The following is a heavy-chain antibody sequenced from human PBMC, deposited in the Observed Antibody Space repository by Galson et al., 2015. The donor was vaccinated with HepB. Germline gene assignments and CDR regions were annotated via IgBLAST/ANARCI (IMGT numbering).Heavy chain of an antibody. D-gene: IGHD6-13*01. CDR1: GFTFSSDW. CDR3: ARNLYSSSWEFDY. V-gene: IGHV3-7*03. J-gene: IGHJ4*02. CDR2: IKQDGSEK. Sequence: SLRLSCAASGFTFSSDWMSWVRQAPGKGLEWVANIKQDGSEKYYVDSVNGRFTISRDNAKNSLYLQMNSMMAEDTAVYYCARNLYSSSWEFDYLGQGTLDTVSS.